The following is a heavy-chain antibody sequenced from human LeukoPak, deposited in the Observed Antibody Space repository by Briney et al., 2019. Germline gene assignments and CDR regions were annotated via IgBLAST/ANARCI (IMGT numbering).Heavy chain of an antibody. J-gene: IGHJ4*02. CDR3: ARAYCSSITCFE. CDR1: GFIVSRYS. Sequence: TGGSQRLSCAASGFIVSRYSMTWVRQAPGKGLEWVSSISTSYSGIYYADSVKGRFTISRDNAKNSLYLQMDSLRADDTAVYYCARAYCSSITCFEWGQGTLVTVSS. V-gene: IGHV3-48*01. CDR2: ISTSYSGI. D-gene: IGHD2-2*01.